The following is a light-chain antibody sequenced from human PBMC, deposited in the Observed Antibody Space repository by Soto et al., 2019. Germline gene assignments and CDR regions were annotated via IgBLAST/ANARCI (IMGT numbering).Light chain of an antibody. CDR3: SSYTSSSTGV. Sequence: QSALTQPASGSGSPGQSITIPCTGTSSDVGGYNYVSWYQQHPGKAPKLMIYDVSNRPSGVSNRFSGSKSGNTASLTISGLQAEDEADYYCSSYTSSSTGVFGTGTKVTVL. CDR2: DVS. CDR1: SSDVGGYNY. J-gene: IGLJ1*01. V-gene: IGLV2-14*01.